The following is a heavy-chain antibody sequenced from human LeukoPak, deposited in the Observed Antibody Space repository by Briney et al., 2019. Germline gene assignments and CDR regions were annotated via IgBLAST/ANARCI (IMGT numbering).Heavy chain of an antibody. CDR1: GFTLSSYA. CDR3: AKDARGRGSYYDY. J-gene: IGHJ4*02. CDR2: IKQDGSEK. D-gene: IGHD1-26*01. Sequence: GGSLRLSCAASGFTLSSYAMSWVRQAPGKGLEWVANIKQDGSEKYYLDSVKGRFTISRDNAKNSLYLQMNSLRAEDTAVYYCAKDARGRGSYYDYWGQGTLVTVSS. V-gene: IGHV3-7*03.